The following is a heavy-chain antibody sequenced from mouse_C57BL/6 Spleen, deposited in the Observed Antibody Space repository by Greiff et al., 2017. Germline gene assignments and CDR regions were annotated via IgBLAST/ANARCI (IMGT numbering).Heavy chain of an antibody. CDR1: GFTFSSYA. CDR2: ISDGGSYT. J-gene: IGHJ1*03. V-gene: IGHV5-4*03. CDR3: ARAYTNYGGYFDV. Sequence: EVNVVESGGGLVKPGGSLKLSCAASGFTFSSYAMSWVRQTPDKRLEWVATISDGGSYTYYPDNVKGRFTISRDNAKNNLYLQMSHLKSEDTAMYYCARAYTNYGGYFDVWGTGTTVTVSS. D-gene: IGHD2-5*01.